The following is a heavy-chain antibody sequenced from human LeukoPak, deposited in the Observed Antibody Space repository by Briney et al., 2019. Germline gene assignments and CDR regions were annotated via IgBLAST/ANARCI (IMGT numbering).Heavy chain of an antibody. J-gene: IGHJ5*02. D-gene: IGHD4-17*01. CDR3: ARLDYGDYEDYEDRDLQINWFDP. CDR1: GYSFTSYW. CDR2: IYPGDSDT. V-gene: IGHV5-51*01. Sequence: GESLKISCKGSGYSFTSYWIGWVRQMPGKGLEWMGIIYPGDSDTRYSPSFQGQVTISADKSISTAYLQWSSLKASDTAMYYRARLDYGDYEDYEDRDLQINWFDPWGQGTLVTVSS.